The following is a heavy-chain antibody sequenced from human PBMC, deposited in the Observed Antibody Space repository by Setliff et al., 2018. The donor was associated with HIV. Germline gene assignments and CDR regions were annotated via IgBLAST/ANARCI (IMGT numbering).Heavy chain of an antibody. V-gene: IGHV1-8*02. Sequence: GASVKVSCKASGYTFTSYDSHWVRQATGQGLEWRGWMNPNSGNTGYAQRFKGRVTMTRDTSVSTAYLELSNLISEDTAVYYCAKAQRDYHDRGRRHHYYIDVWGKGATVTVSS. CDR1: GYTFTSYD. D-gene: IGHD3-22*01. J-gene: IGHJ6*03. CDR2: MNPNSGNT. CDR3: AKAQRDYHDRGRRHHYYIDV.